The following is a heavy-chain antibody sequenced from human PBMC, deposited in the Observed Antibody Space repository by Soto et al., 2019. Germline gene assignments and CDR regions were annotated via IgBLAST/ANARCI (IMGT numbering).Heavy chain of an antibody. CDR3: ARARYYDSGTYCEFHSSTDF. Sequence: SETLSLTCTVSGGSINSGDYYWTWVRQPPGKGLEWIGNIFHSGSTYCTPSLQSRVTISLDTSKNHFSLKLSSVTPADTAVYYCARARYYDSGTYCEFHSSTDFSGKTNTSAVST. J-gene: IGHJ6*04. V-gene: IGHV4-30-4*01. CDR2: IFHSGST. CDR1: GGSINSGDYY. D-gene: IGHD3-10*01.